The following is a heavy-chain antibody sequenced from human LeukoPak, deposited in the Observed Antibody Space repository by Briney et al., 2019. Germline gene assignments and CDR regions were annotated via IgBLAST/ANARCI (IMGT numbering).Heavy chain of an antibody. CDR3: ASLRPSDWYREVGAFDI. CDR2: ISYDGSTK. V-gene: IGHV3-30*04. D-gene: IGHD6-19*01. CDR1: GFTFSSYG. Sequence: GGSLRLSCAASGFTFSSYGMHWVRQAPGKGLEWVAVISYDGSTKYYADSVEGRFIIFRDYSKNTLYLQMNSLRAEDTAVYYCASLRPSDWYREVGAFDIWGQGTMVTVSS. J-gene: IGHJ3*02.